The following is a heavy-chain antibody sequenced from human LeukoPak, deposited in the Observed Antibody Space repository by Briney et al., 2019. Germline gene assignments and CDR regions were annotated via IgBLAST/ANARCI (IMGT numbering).Heavy chain of an antibody. CDR1: GESFSGYY. D-gene: IGHD3-16*01. Sequence: SETLSLTCAVYGESFSGYYWSWIRQPPGKGLEWIGEINHSGSTNYNPSLKSRVTISVDTSKNQFSLKLSSVTAADTAVYYCARGIPFGGPRGRYFQHWGQGTLVTVSS. V-gene: IGHV4-34*01. J-gene: IGHJ1*01. CDR2: INHSGST. CDR3: ARGIPFGGPRGRYFQH.